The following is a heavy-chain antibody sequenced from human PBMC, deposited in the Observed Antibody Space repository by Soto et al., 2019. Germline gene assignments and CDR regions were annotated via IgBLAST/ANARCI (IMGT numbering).Heavy chain of an antibody. Sequence: PSETLSLTCAVYGGSFSVYYWSWIRQPPGKGLEWIGEINHSGSTNYNPSLKSRVTISVDTSKNQFSLKLSSVTAADTAVYYCARAGMATYGMDVWGQGTTVTVSS. CDR3: ARAGMATYGMDV. CDR1: GGSFSVYY. J-gene: IGHJ6*02. V-gene: IGHV4-34*01. CDR2: INHSGST. D-gene: IGHD5-12*01.